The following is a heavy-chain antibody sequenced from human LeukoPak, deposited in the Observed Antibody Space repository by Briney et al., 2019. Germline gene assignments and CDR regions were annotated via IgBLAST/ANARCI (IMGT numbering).Heavy chain of an antibody. CDR1: GFTLSNYG. Sequence: GGSLRLSCAASGFTLSNYGMNWVRQAPGKGLEWVAFIRYDGSDKYYADSVKGRFTISRDNSKNTLYLQMNSLRAEDTAVYYCAKGSHNSYYYDSSGFDYWGQGTLVTVSS. CDR3: AKGSHNSYYYDSSGFDY. V-gene: IGHV3-30*02. D-gene: IGHD3-22*01. CDR2: IRYDGSDK. J-gene: IGHJ4*02.